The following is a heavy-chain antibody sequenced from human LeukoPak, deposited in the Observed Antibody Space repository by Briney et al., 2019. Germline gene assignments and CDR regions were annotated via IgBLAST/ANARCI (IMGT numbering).Heavy chain of an antibody. D-gene: IGHD1-26*01. CDR1: GYTFPSYW. V-gene: IGHV5-51*01. CDR3: ARRRDLYSGSYYPFDY. Sequence: GESLKISCKGSGYTFPSYWIAWVRQMPGKGLEWMGIIYPGDSDTRYSPSFQGQVTISADKSISTAYLQWSSLKASDTAMYYCARRRDLYSGSYYPFDYWGQGTLVTVSS. J-gene: IGHJ4*02. CDR2: IYPGDSDT.